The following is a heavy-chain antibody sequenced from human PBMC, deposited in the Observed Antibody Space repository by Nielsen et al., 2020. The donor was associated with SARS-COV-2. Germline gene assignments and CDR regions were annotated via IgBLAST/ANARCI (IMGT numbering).Heavy chain of an antibody. CDR3: ARPITNNYYYYYMDV. Sequence: SVKVSCKASGGTFSSDAFSWVRQAPGHGLEWVGGVIIVFDTANYAQKFQDRATITADESTNTVYMELSSLRSEDTAVYYCARPITNNYYYYYMDVWGKGTTVTVSS. D-gene: IGHD1-1*01. CDR2: VIIVFDTA. J-gene: IGHJ6*03. CDR1: GGTFSSDA. V-gene: IGHV1-69*13.